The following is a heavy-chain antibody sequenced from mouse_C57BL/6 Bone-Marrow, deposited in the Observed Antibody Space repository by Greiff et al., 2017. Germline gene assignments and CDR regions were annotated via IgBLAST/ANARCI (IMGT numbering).Heavy chain of an antibody. V-gene: IGHV1-4*01. D-gene: IGHD1-1*01. CDR3: ARSGIPYYYGSSFAY. Sequence: QVHVKQSGAELARPGASVKMSCKASGYTFTSYTMHWVKQRPGQGLEWIGYINPSSGYTKYNQKFKDKATLTADKSSSTAYMQLSSLTSEDSAVYYCARSGIPYYYGSSFAYWGQGTLVTVSA. J-gene: IGHJ3*01. CDR2: INPSSGYT. CDR1: GYTFTSYT.